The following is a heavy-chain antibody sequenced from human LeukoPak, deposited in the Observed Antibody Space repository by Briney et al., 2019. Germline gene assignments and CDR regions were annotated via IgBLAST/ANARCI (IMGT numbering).Heavy chain of an antibody. D-gene: IGHD3-10*01. V-gene: IGHV4-38-2*02. J-gene: IGHJ5*02. Sequence: SETLSLTCTVSGYSISSGYYWGWIRQPPGKGLEWIGSIYHSGSTYYNPSLKSRVTISVDTSKNQFSLKLSSVTAADTAVYYCASGAMVRGVGFDPWGQGTLVTVSS. CDR1: GYSISSGYY. CDR3: ASGAMVRGVGFDP. CDR2: IYHSGST.